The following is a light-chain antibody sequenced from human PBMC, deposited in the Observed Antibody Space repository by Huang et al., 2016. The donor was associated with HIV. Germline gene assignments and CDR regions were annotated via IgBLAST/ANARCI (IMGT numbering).Light chain of an antibody. J-gene: IGKJ1*01. CDR1: QSISTR. Sequence: DIQMTQSPSTLSASVGDRVTITCRASQSISTRLAWYQQKPGKAPKLLIYDASGLESGVPSRCSGSGSGTEFTLTISSLQPDNFATYYCQQYNSYPWTFGQGTKVEIK. CDR3: QQYNSYPWT. V-gene: IGKV1-5*01. CDR2: DAS.